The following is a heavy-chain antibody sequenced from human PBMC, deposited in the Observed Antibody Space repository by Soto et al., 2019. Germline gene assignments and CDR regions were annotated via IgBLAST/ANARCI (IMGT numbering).Heavy chain of an antibody. D-gene: IGHD6-13*01. CDR3: AKDKDKQQLVRSILYY. CDR2: ISYDGSNK. V-gene: IGHV3-30*18. J-gene: IGHJ4*02. Sequence: QVQLVESGGGVVQPGRSLRLSCAASGFTFSSYGMHWVRQAPGKGLEWVAVISYDGSNKYYADSVKGRFTISRDNSKNTLYLQMNSLRAEDTAVYYCAKDKDKQQLVRSILYYWGQGTLVTVSS. CDR1: GFTFSSYG.